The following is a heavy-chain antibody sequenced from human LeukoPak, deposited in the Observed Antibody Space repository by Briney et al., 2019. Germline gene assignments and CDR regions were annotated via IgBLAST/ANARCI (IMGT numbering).Heavy chain of an antibody. J-gene: IGHJ4*02. V-gene: IGHV5-51*01. Sequence: GESLKISCEGSGYSFTTYWFAWVRQTPGKAPEWMGIIYPGDSDTRYSPSFEGQVTISADKSLTTTYLQWNSLKASDTAMYYCARLLDANPPQFWGQGTLVTVSS. CDR3: ARLLDANPPQF. CDR2: IYPGDSDT. CDR1: GYSFTTYW. D-gene: IGHD1-1*01.